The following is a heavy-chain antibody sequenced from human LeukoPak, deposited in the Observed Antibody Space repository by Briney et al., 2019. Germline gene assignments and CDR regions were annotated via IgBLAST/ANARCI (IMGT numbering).Heavy chain of an antibody. CDR1: GGSISSRY. CDR2: IYYSGST. J-gene: IGHJ4*02. CDR3: ARDAASYFDF. D-gene: IGHD6-13*01. Sequence: SETLSLTCTVSGGSISSRYWSWIRQPPGKGLEWIGYIYYSGSTNYNPSLKSRVTISVDTSKNQFSLKLSSVTAADTAVYYCARDAASYFDFWGQGTLVTVSS. V-gene: IGHV4-59*11.